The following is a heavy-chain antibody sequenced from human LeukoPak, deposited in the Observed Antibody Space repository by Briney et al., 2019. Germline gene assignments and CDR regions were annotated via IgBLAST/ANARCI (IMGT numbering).Heavy chain of an antibody. V-gene: IGHV6-1*01. J-gene: IGHJ3*02. D-gene: IGHD5-12*01. CDR1: GDSVSSNSAA. CDR3: VIGYVDAFDI. CDR2: TYYRSKWYN. Sequence: SQTLSLTCAISGDSVSSNSAAWNWIRRSPSRGLEWLGRTYYRSKWYNDYAVSVKSRITINPDTSKNQFSLQLNSVTPEDTAVYYCVIGYVDAFDIWGQGTMVTVSS.